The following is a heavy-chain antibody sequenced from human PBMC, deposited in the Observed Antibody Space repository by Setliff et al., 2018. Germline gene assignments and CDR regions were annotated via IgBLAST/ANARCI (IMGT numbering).Heavy chain of an antibody. J-gene: IGHJ4*02. Sequence: ASVKVSCKASGYTFKTYGFTWVRQAPGQGLEWMGWISPYNGNTNSAQKFQGRITMTTDTSTSTAYMELKSLRYDDTAVYYCAREEYCSGGRCYGQMPAALGHWGQGTLVTVSS. CDR3: AREEYCSGGRCYGQMPAALGH. V-gene: IGHV1-18*01. CDR2: ISPYNGNT. CDR1: GYTFKTYG. D-gene: IGHD2-15*01.